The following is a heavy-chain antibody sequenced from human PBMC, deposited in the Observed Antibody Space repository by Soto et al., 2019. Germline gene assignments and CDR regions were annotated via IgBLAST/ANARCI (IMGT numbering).Heavy chain of an antibody. CDR2: IYYSGST. CDR1: GGSISSGDYY. CDR3: ARVDYDFWSGYPGGGYYYYGMDV. D-gene: IGHD3-3*01. Sequence: QVQLQESGPGLVKPSQTLSLTCTVSGGSISSGDYYWSWIRQPPGKGLEWIGYIYYSGSTYYNPSLKSRVTISVDTSKNQFSLKLSSVTAADTAVYYCARVDYDFWSGYPGGGYYYYGMDVWGQGTTVTVSS. V-gene: IGHV4-30-4*01. J-gene: IGHJ6*02.